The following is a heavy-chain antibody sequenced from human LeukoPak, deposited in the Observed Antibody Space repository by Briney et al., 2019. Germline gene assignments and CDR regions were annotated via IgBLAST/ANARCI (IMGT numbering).Heavy chain of an antibody. V-gene: IGHV3-53*01. CDR3: AKGPRASGWTYFDY. CDR1: GFTLSSNY. CDR2: IYSSGST. D-gene: IGHD6-19*01. Sequence: PGGSLRLSCAASGFTLSSNYMTWVRQAPGKGLEWVSIIYSSGSTYYADSVKGRFTISRDNSKNTLYLQMNSLRVEDTAVYYCAKGPRASGWTYFDYWGQGTLVTVSS. J-gene: IGHJ4*02.